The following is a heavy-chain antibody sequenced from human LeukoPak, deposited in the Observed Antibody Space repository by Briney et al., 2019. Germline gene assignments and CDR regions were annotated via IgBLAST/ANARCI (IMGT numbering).Heavy chain of an antibody. J-gene: IGHJ4*02. D-gene: IGHD3-9*01. CDR1: GFTFSSYG. Sequence: GGSLRLSCAASGFTFSSYGMHWVRQAPGKGLEWVAVISYDGSNKYYADSVKGRFTISRDNAKNSLYLQMNSLRAEDTAVYYCARDSGILTGYYFDYWGQGTLVTVSS. CDR2: ISYDGSNK. CDR3: ARDSGILTGYYFDY. V-gene: IGHV3-30*04.